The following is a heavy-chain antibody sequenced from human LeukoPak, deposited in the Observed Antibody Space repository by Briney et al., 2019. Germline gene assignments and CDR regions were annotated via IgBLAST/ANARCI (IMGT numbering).Heavy chain of an antibody. CDR2: INHSGST. V-gene: IGHV4-34*01. Sequence: SETLSLTCAVYGGSFSGYYWSWIRQPPGKGLEWIGEINHSGSTNYNPSLKSRVTISVDTSKNQFSLKLSSVTAADTAVYYCAGHLGAWHYFDYWGQGTLVTVSS. CDR1: GGSFSGYY. J-gene: IGHJ4*02. CDR3: AGHLGAWHYFDY. D-gene: IGHD1-26*01.